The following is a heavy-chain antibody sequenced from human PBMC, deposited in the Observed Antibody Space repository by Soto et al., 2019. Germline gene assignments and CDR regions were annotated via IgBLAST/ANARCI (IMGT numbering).Heavy chain of an antibody. CDR2: IYYSGST. CDR3: ARGIQGYYGSGSYPI. CDR1: GGSISSYY. D-gene: IGHD3-10*01. Sequence: QVQLQESGPGLVKPSETLSLTCTVSGGSISSYYWSWIRQPPGKGLEWIGYIYYSGSTNYNPSLKSRVTISVDTSKNQFSLKLSSVTAADTAVYYCARGIQGYYGSGSYPIWGQGTLVTVSS. J-gene: IGHJ4*02. V-gene: IGHV4-59*01.